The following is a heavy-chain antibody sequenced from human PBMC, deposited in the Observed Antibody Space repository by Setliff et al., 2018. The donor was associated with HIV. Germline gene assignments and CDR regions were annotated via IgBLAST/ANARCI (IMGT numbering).Heavy chain of an antibody. V-gene: IGHV4-39*02. CDR2: ILYGGNT. CDR1: GGSISSYY. CDR3: ARGDSFYYFMDV. J-gene: IGHJ6*03. Sequence: PSETLSLTCTVSGGSISSYYWGWIRQPPGKGPEWIANILYGGNTYYNPSLKSRVTISVDTSKNHFSLKLNSVTAADTAVYYCARGDSFYYFMDVWGKGTTVTVSS.